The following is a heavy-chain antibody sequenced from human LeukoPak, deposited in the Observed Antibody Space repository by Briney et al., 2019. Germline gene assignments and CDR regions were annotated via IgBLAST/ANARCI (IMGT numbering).Heavy chain of an antibody. D-gene: IGHD2-21*02. CDR3: ARGSCGYGDCYRALNI. CDR2: IHTAGDT. CDR1: GFTFSNYD. J-gene: IGHJ3*02. Sequence: GGSLRLSCAASGFTFSNYDMRWVRQATGEGLEWVSSIHTAGDTHYSGSAKGRFIISRENVKNSLYLQMNSLRAEDTAVYYCARGSCGYGDCYRALNIWGQGTIVTVSS. V-gene: IGHV3-13*01.